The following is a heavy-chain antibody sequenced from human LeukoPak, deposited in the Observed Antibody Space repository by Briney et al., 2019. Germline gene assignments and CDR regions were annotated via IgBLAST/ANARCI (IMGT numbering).Heavy chain of an antibody. CDR3: ARDRYDILTGYPPYYFDY. J-gene: IGHJ4*02. V-gene: IGHV1-18*04. CDR2: ISAYNGNT. CDR1: GYTFTSYG. Sequence: ASVKVSCKASGYTFTSYGISWVRQAPGQGLEWMGWISAYNGNTNYAQKLQGRVTMTTDTSTSTAYTELRSLRSDDTAVYYCARDRYDILTGYPPYYFDYWGQGTLVTVSS. D-gene: IGHD3-9*01.